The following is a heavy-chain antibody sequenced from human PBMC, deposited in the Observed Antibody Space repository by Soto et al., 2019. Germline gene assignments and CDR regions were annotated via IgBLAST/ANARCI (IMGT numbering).Heavy chain of an antibody. CDR1: GFTFSTYE. Sequence: LRLSCAASGFTFSTYEMHWVRQARGKGLEWVSGIGTAGDPYYPVSVTGRFTISRDNAKNSLYLQMNNLRPGDTAVYYCARANSTSSAAMDVWGQGTTVTVSS. CDR2: IGTAGDP. CDR3: ARANSTSSAAMDV. D-gene: IGHD6-6*01. J-gene: IGHJ6*02. V-gene: IGHV3-13*05.